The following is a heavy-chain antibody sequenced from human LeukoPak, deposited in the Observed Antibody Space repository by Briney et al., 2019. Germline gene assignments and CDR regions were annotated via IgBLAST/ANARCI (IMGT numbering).Heavy chain of an antibody. CDR1: GFTFSSYN. V-gene: IGHV3-21*01. CDR2: ISSTSNYI. J-gene: IGHJ3*02. Sequence: GGSLRLSCAASGFTFSSYNMNWARQAPGKGLEWVSSISSTSNYIYYADSVKGRFTISRDNAKNSLFLQMNSLRAEDTAVYYCARLASANYYYGSSAYNDAFDIWGQGTMVTVSS. D-gene: IGHD3-22*01. CDR3: ARLASANYYYGSSAYNDAFDI.